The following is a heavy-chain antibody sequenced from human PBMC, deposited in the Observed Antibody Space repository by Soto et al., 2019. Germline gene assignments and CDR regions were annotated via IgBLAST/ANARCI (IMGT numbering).Heavy chain of an antibody. CDR1: GYTFSNFG. CDR3: ARDKGYGFGWSSSSGMNV. Sequence: QVQLVQSGAEVMTPGASVKVSCKASGYTFSNFGLSWVRQAPGQGLEWMGWISGYNGNTNSAEKSQGRVTMTTDTSTSTAYMEVRSLTSDGTAVYYCARDKGYGFGWSSSSGMNVWGQGTTVTVSS. J-gene: IGHJ6*02. CDR2: ISGYNGNT. D-gene: IGHD5-18*01. V-gene: IGHV1-18*01.